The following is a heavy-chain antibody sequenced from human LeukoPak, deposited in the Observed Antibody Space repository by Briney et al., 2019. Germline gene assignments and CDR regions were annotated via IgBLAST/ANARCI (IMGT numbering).Heavy chain of an antibody. J-gene: IGHJ4*01. CDR1: GYTFIGYY. V-gene: IGHV1-2*02. Sequence: GASVKVSCEASGYTFIGYYIHWVRQAPGQGLEWMGSVNPNSGVTDYAQKFQGRITMTRDTSISTAYMELNRLTSDDTAVYYCARDTGFPFFDFWGHGALVTVSS. CDR3: ARDTGFPFFDF. CDR2: VNPNSGVT.